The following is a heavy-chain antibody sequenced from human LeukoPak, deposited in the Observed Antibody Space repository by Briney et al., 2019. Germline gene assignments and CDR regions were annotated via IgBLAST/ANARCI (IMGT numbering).Heavy chain of an antibody. CDR1: GYTFTSYG. CDR2: ISAYNGNT. V-gene: IGHV1-18*01. D-gene: IGHD2-2*01. J-gene: IGHJ6*03. Sequence: ASVKVSCKASGYTFTSYGISWVRQAPGQGLEWMGWISAYNGNTNYAQKLQGRVTMTTDTSTSTAYMELRSLRSDDTAVYYCARVRRNLGYCSSTSCYDYYYMDVWGKGTTVTVSS. CDR3: ARVRRNLGYCSSTSCYDYYYMDV.